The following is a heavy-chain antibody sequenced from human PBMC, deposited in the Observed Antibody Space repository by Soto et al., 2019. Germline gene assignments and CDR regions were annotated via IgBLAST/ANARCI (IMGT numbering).Heavy chain of an antibody. Sequence: RASVKVSCKASGYTFTSYYMHWVRQAPGQGLEWMGIINPSGGSTSYAQKFQGRVTMTRDTSTSTVYMELSSLRSEDTAVYYCARDYLLLWFGELEDYYYYGMDVWGQGTTVTVSS. D-gene: IGHD3-10*01. J-gene: IGHJ6*02. CDR1: GYTFTSYY. CDR3: ARDYLLLWFGELEDYYYYGMDV. V-gene: IGHV1-46*01. CDR2: INPSGGST.